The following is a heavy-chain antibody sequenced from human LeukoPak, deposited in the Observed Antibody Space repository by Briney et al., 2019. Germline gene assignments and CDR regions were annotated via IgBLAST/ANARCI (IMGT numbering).Heavy chain of an antibody. V-gene: IGHV4-39*01. D-gene: IGHD6-6*01. Sequence: SETLSLTCTVSGGSVSSSSYYWGWIRHPPGKGLEWIGTIYYSGSTYYNPSLKSRVTISVDTSKHQFSLTLSSVTAADTAIYYCARHEGASSTAFYGMDVWRQGTTVTVSS. CDR3: ARHEGASSTAFYGMDV. J-gene: IGHJ6*02. CDR1: GGSVSSSSYY. CDR2: IYYSGST.